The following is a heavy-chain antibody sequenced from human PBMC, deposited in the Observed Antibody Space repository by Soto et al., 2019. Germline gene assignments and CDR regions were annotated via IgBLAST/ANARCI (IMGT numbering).Heavy chain of an antibody. V-gene: IGHV3-33*01. J-gene: IGHJ6*02. Sequence: QVQLVESGGGVVQPGRSLRLSCAASGFTFSSYGMHWVRQAPGKGLEWVAVIWYDGSNKYYADSVKGRFTISSDNSENTMYLTRNSLRAEDTAAYYCARDVGADTAMRDSEARGMDVWGQGTTVTVSS. CDR3: ARDVGADTAMRDSEARGMDV. D-gene: IGHD5-18*01. CDR2: IWYDGSNK. CDR1: GFTFSSYG.